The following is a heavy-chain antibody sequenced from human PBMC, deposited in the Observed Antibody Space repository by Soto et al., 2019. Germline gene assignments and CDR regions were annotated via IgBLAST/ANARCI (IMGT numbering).Heavy chain of an antibody. CDR3: ARQSKGNWFDP. Sequence: SETLSLTCTVSGGSISSGGYYWSWIRQHPGKGLEWIGYIYYSGSTYYNPSLKSRVTISVDTSKNQFSLKLSSVTAADTAVYYCARQSKGNWFDPWGQGTLVTVSS. CDR1: GGSISSGGYY. CDR2: IYYSGST. J-gene: IGHJ5*02. V-gene: IGHV4-31*03.